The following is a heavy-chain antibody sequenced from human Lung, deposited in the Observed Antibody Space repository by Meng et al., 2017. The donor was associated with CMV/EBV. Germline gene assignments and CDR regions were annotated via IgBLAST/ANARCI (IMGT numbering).Heavy chain of an antibody. CDR2: INASGGNT. D-gene: IGHD3-3*01. CDR1: GYTFTYYY. V-gene: IGHV1-46*01. CDR3: ARGQGSTFGTGYGMDV. Sequence: KISCKASGYTFTYYYIHWVRQAPGQGLEWMGIINASGGNTNYAQKFQGRVTMTRDTSTSTVYMELSSLRSEDTAVYYCARGQGSTFGTGYGMDVWGQGXTVTVSS. J-gene: IGHJ6*02.